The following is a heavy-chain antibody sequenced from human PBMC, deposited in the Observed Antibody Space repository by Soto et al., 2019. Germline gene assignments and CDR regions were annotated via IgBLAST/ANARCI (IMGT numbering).Heavy chain of an antibody. D-gene: IGHD3-3*01. CDR3: ARLGGYYQAFDN. CDR1: GGSISSYY. CDR2: IYYTGTS. V-gene: IGHV4-59*08. Sequence: KASETLSLTCTVSGGSISSYYWSWIRQPPGKGLEWVGYIYYTGTSKYNPSLKSRVTISVDSSKNQFSLKLDSVTAADTAVYYCARLGGYYQAFDNWGQGTLVTVSS. J-gene: IGHJ4*02.